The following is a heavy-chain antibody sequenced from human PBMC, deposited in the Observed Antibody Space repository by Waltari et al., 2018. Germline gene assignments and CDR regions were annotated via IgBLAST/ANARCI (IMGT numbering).Heavy chain of an antibody. D-gene: IGHD3-10*01. CDR1: GFTFDDYA. CDR3: AKDIESGPYYFDY. J-gene: IGHJ4*02. Sequence: EVQLVESGGGLVQPGRSLRLSCAASGFTFDDYAMHWVRQAPGKGVEWVSGISWNSGSIGYADSVKGRFTISRDNAKNSLYLQMNSLRAEDTALYYCAKDIESGPYYFDYWGQGTLVTVSS. CDR2: ISWNSGSI. V-gene: IGHV3-9*01.